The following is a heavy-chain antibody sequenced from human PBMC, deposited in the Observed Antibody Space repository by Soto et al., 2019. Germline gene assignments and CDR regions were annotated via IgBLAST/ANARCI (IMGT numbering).Heavy chain of an antibody. CDR3: ARRGSGSYYNY. J-gene: IGHJ4*02. D-gene: IGHD1-26*01. CDR1: GFTFSSYA. V-gene: IGHV3-23*01. CDR2: ISGSGGST. Sequence: EVQLLESGGGLVQPGGSLRLSFAASGFTFSSYAMRWVRQAPVTGLEWVSAISGSGGSTYYADSVKGRFTISRDKSKNTLYLQRNRMSAEDTAVYYCARRGSGSYYNYWGQGTLVSVSS.